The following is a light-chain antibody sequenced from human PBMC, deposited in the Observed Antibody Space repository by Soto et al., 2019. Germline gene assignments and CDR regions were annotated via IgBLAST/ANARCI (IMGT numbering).Light chain of an antibody. J-gene: IGLJ3*02. V-gene: IGLV2-23*01. CDR3: ASYVSTTLE. Sequence: QSALTQPASVSASPGQSITISGIGYLGNDDHVSWYQQHPDKAPKLLIYAGSRLPSGVSDRFSAFMSANTASLTISGVQAEDEADYFCASYVSTTLEFGGGTKLTVL. CDR2: AGS. CDR1: YLGNDDH.